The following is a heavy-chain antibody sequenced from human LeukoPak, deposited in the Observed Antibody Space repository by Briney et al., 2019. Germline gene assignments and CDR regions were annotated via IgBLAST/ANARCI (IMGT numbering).Heavy chain of an antibody. D-gene: IGHD5-24*01. J-gene: IGHJ4*02. Sequence: ASVKVSCKASGYTFTAYYMHWVRQAPGQGLEWLGWINPDTGGTNYPQKFHGRVTMTRDTSISTAYMELSRLSSDDTAVYYCARAMMAGELFDYWGQGTLVTVSS. CDR3: ARAMMAGELFDY. CDR2: INPDTGGT. V-gene: IGHV1-2*02. CDR1: GYTFTAYY.